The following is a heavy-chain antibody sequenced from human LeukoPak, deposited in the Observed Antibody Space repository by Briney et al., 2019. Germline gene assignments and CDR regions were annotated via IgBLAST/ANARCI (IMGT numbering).Heavy chain of an antibody. V-gene: IGHV4-59*02. CDR2: IYYSATT. CDR3: ARTAPPGAYDY. Sequence: WESLSLTCNVSGGSVSSYYGSWVRQPPGKGLEWSAYIYYSATTNYNPSLKRRLTISVKTSKTQFSLKLSSVTAADTAVYYCARTAPPGAYDYWGQGTLVTVSS. J-gene: IGHJ4*02. CDR1: GGSVSSYY. D-gene: IGHD3-16*01.